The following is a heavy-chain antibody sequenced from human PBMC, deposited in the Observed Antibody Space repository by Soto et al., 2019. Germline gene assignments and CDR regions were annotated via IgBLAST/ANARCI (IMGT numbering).Heavy chain of an antibody. Sequence: QVQLVESGGGVVQPGRSLRLSCAASGFTFSSYAMHWVRQAPGKGLEWVAVISYDGSNKYYADSVKGRFTISRDNSKKTLYLQMNSLRAEDTAVYYCARGTVTTGYWGQGTLVTVSS. CDR2: ISYDGSNK. D-gene: IGHD4-17*01. CDR3: ARGTVTTGY. V-gene: IGHV3-30-3*01. J-gene: IGHJ4*02. CDR1: GFTFSSYA.